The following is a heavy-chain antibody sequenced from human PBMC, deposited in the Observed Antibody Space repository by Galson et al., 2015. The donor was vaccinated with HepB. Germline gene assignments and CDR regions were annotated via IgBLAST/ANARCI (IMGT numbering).Heavy chain of an antibody. CDR1: GFVFSTYS. Sequence: SLRLSCAASGFVFSTYSMNWVRQAPGKGLEWIAYIRGGSAPIFYADSVKGRFIISRDDAKNSLYLQMNSLRGEDTAVYYCVRDWSYAFDMWGQGTVVTVSS. D-gene: IGHD2-8*02. V-gene: IGHV3-48*01. J-gene: IGHJ3*02. CDR2: IRGGSAPI. CDR3: VRDWSYAFDM.